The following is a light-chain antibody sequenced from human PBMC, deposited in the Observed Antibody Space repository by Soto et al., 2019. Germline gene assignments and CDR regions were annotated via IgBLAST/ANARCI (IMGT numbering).Light chain of an antibody. CDR3: CSYAGSSMFV. V-gene: IGLV2-23*02. Sequence: QSALTQPASVSGSPGQSITISCTGSSSDVGPYNLVSWYQHHPGKAPKLMISEVVKRPSGVSNRFSGSKSGNTASLTISGLHAEDEADYCCCSYAGSSMFVFGGGTKLTVL. CDR2: EVV. J-gene: IGLJ2*01. CDR1: SSDVGPYNL.